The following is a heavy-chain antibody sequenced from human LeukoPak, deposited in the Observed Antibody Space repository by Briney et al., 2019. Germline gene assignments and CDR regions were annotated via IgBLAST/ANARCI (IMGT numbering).Heavy chain of an antibody. J-gene: IGHJ4*02. D-gene: IGHD2-2*01. CDR2: ISGSGGST. Sequence: PGGSLRLSCAASGFTFSSYAMSWVRQAPGKGLEWVSAISGSGGSTCYADSVKGRFTISRDNSKNTLYLQMNSLRAEDTAVYYCAKDRAFVVVVPAAGFDYWGQGTLVTVSS. CDR1: GFTFSSYA. V-gene: IGHV3-23*01. CDR3: AKDRAFVVVVPAAGFDY.